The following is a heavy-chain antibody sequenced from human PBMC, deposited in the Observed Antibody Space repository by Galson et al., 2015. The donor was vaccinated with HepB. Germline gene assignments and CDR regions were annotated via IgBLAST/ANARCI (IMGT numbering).Heavy chain of an antibody. Sequence: LSLTCTVSGGSISSGGYYWSWIRQHPGKGLEWIGYIYYSGSTYYNPSLKSRVTISVDTSKNQFSLKLSSVTAADTAVYYCARDPRWHCSGGSCYYYYGMDVWGQGTTVTVSS. V-gene: IGHV4-31*03. D-gene: IGHD2-15*01. CDR3: ARDPRWHCSGGSCYYYYGMDV. J-gene: IGHJ6*02. CDR1: GGSISSGGYY. CDR2: IYYSGST.